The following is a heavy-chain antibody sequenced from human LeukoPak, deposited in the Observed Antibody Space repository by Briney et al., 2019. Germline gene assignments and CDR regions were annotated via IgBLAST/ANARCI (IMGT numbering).Heavy chain of an antibody. D-gene: IGHD3-9*01. CDR3: AKGTRILDY. CDR2: ISGSGGST. V-gene: IGHV3-23*01. J-gene: IGHJ4*02. Sequence: GGSLRLSCAASGFAFSSYAMSWVRQAPGKGLEWVSAISGSGGSTYYADSVKGRFTISRDSAKNSLYLQMNSLRPEDTALYYCAKGTRILDYWGQGTLVTVSS. CDR1: GFAFSSYA.